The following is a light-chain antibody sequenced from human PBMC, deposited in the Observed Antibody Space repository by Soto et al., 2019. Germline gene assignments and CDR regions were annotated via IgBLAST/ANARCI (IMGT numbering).Light chain of an antibody. CDR1: QIVSTTY. J-gene: IGKJ2*01. CDR2: GSS. CDR3: QQYGTSPMYT. Sequence: EIVLTQSPGTLSLSPGGRATLSCRASQIVSTTYLAWYQQKPGQAPRLLIYGSSSRAPGIPDRFSGSGSGTDFTLTISRLEPEDFAVYYCQQYGTSPMYTFGQGTKVEIK. V-gene: IGKV3-20*01.